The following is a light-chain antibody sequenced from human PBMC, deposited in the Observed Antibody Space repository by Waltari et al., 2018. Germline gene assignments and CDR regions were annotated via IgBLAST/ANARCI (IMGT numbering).Light chain of an antibody. CDR3: CSYGGPSTPYV. V-gene: IGLV2-23*02. CDR2: EVY. CDR1: ISDVGNYDL. Sequence: HSALTQPASVSGSLGQSITISCTGTISDVGNYDLVSWYQQHPGRAPKLMIHEVYKRHSGISSRLSASKSGATASLTISGLRAEDEADYYCCSYGGPSTPYVFGTGTKVTV. J-gene: IGLJ1*01.